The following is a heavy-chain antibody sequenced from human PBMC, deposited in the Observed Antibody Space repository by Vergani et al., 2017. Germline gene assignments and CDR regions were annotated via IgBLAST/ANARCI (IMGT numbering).Heavy chain of an antibody. CDR2: IYSTGST. CDR3: ARVMYRDEASTGYRLEGMDI. J-gene: IGHJ6*02. V-gene: IGHV4-59*13. D-gene: IGHD3-9*01. CDR1: GGSFNTYY. Sequence: QVQLEESGPGLVKPSETLSLTCTVSGGSFNTYYWSWIRQSPGKGLEWIGYIYSTGSTNYNPSLNSRVTMSVETSKNQFSLKWRSVTAADTAVYFCARVMYRDEASTGYRLEGMDIWGQGTTVTISS.